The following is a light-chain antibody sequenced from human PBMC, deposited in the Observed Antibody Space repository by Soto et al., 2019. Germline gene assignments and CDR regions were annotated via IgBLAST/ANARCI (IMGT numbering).Light chain of an antibody. J-gene: IGLJ2*01. Sequence: QSALTQPRSVSGSPGQSVAISCTGTSSDVGGNIHVSWYQQHPGKAPKLMIYDVTKRPSGVPDRFSGSKSGNTASLTISGLQAEDEADYYCCSYAGSDPVIFGGGTKLTVL. CDR3: CSYAGSDPVI. V-gene: IGLV2-11*01. CDR1: SSDVGGNIH. CDR2: DVT.